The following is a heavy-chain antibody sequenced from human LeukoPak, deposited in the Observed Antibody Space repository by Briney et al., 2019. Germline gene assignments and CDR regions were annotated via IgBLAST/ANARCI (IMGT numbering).Heavy chain of an antibody. CDR1: GFTFSSYA. J-gene: IGHJ5*02. V-gene: IGHV3-23*01. CDR2: ISGRGGST. D-gene: IGHD1-26*01. Sequence: GGSLRLSCAASGFTFSSYAMSWVRQAPGKGLEWVSAISGRGGSTYYADSVKGRFTISRDNSKNTLYLQMNSLRAEDTAVYYCAKEPPQWELHGVVWFDPWGQGTLVTVSS. CDR3: AKEPPQWELHGVVWFDP.